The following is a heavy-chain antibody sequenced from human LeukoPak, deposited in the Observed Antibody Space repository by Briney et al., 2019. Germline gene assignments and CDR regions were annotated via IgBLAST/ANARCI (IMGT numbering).Heavy chain of an antibody. CDR2: INHSGSA. D-gene: IGHD5-24*01. J-gene: IGHJ4*02. V-gene: IGHV4-34*01. CDR3: ARGSPDGYNYDY. CDR1: VESFSGYY. Sequence: SETLSLTCAVYVESFSGYYWSWLPQPPGKGLEWIGEINHSGSANYNPSLKSRVTISVYTSKNQFSLKLSSVTAADTAVYYCARGSPDGYNYDYWGQGTLVTVSS.